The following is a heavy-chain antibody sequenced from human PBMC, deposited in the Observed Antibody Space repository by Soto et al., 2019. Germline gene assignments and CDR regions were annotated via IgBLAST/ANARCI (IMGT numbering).Heavy chain of an antibody. V-gene: IGHV3-23*01. CDR2: MSGSGGST. Sequence: EVQLLESGGGLVQPGGSLRLSCAASGFTFSNYVMSWVRQAPGKGLEWVSAMSGSGGSTYYADSVKGRFTISRDNSKNTLYLQMNSLRAEDTAVYYCAKEHTSAFAVHYMDVWGNGTTVTVS. CDR1: GFTFSNYV. J-gene: IGHJ6*03. CDR3: AKEHTSAFAVHYMDV. D-gene: IGHD3-10*02.